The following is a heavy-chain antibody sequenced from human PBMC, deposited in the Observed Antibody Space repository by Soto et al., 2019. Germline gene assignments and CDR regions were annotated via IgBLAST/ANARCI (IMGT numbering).Heavy chain of an antibody. J-gene: IGHJ5*02. CDR2: ISDSGHYI. D-gene: IGHD3-22*01. Sequence: EVQLVESGGGLVKPGGSLRLSCAASGFTFSTYGMNWVRQAPGKGLEWLSSISDSGHYIYYADSVKGRFTISRDNAKNSLFLQRNSLRGEDTAVYYGARSGLALPYSASHWFDPWGHGTLVTVSS. V-gene: IGHV3-21*01. CDR3: ARSGLALPYSASHWFDP. CDR1: GFTFSTYG.